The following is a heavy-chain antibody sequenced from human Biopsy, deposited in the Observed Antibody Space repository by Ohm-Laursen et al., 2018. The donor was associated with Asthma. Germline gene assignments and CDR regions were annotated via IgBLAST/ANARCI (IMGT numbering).Heavy chain of an antibody. V-gene: IGHV1-69*04. CDR3: ARSYDTDSYPVLVLDY. D-gene: IGHD3-22*01. CDR1: GGSFSNFA. J-gene: IGHJ4*02. CDR2: ILTKFDIT. Sequence: GASVKVSCKVSGGSFSNFAFSWVRQAPGHGLEWMGTILTKFDITSYAEKFQGRATITADKSTSTTYMELSRLRSEDTAVYYCARSYDTDSYPVLVLDYWGQGTLVTVSS.